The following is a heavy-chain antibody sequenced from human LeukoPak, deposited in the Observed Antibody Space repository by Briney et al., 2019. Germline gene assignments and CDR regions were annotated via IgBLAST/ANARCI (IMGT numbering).Heavy chain of an antibody. V-gene: IGHV4-59*01. D-gene: IGHD4-17*01. CDR1: GGSISSYY. CDR3: ARGALRWGGDLDY. CDR2: IYYSGST. Sequence: SETLSLTCTVPGGSISSYYWSWIRQPPGKGLEWIGYIYYSGSTNYNPSLKSRVTISVDTSKNQFSLKLSSVTAADTAVYYCARGALRWGGDLDYWGQGTLVTVSS. J-gene: IGHJ4*02.